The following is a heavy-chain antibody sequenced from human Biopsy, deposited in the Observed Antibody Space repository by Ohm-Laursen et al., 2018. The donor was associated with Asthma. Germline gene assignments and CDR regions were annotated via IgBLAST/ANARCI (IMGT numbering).Heavy chain of an antibody. CDR3: ARDGTDMNEAMPKDY. Sequence: SLRLSCAASGFTFSSYSMNWVRQAPGKGLEWVSSISSSISYIYYADSVKGRFTISRDNAKNSLYLQMNSLRAEDTAVYYCARDGTDMNEAMPKDYWDQGTLVTVSS. J-gene: IGHJ4*02. V-gene: IGHV3-21*01. D-gene: IGHD2-2*01. CDR1: GFTFSSYS. CDR2: ISSSISYI.